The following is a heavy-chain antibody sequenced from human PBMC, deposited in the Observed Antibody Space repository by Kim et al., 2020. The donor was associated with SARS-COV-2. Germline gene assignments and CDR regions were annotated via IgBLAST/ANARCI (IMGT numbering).Heavy chain of an antibody. D-gene: IGHD1-26*01. Sequence: SETLSLTCTVSGGSISSGGYYWSWIRQHPGKGLEWIGYIYYSGSTYYNPSLRSRVTISVDTSKNQFSLKLSSVTAADTAVYYCARALSGSYDYWGQGTLVTVSS. CDR2: IYYSGST. CDR1: GGSISSGGYY. CDR3: ARALSGSYDY. V-gene: IGHV4-31*03. J-gene: IGHJ4*02.